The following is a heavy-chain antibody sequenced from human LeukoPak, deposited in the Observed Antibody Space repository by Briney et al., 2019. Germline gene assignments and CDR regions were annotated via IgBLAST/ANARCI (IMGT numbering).Heavy chain of an antibody. J-gene: IGHJ2*01. CDR1: GFTLSSYA. Sequence: GGSLRLSCAASGFTLSSYAMSWVRQTPGKGLEWVSAISGSGGSTYYADSVKGRFTISRDNSKNTLYLQMNSLRAEDTAVYYCAKDSLRITMVRGVIGNWYFDLWGRGTLVTVSS. CDR3: AKDSLRITMVRGVIGNWYFDL. CDR2: ISGSGGST. D-gene: IGHD3-10*01. V-gene: IGHV3-23*01.